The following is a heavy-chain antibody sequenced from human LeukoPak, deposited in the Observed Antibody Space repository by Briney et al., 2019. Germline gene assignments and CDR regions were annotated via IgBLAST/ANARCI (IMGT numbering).Heavy chain of an antibody. CDR3: AKGWGPGAHPFEDYYYMDV. J-gene: IGHJ6*03. V-gene: IGHV3-48*01. Sequence: GSLRLSCAASGYSFSTYSVNWVRQAPGKGLEWLSYISSRSRSTYYAESVKGRLTISRDDAKNSLFLQMNSLRVEDTAMYYCAKGWGPGAHPFEDYYYMDVWGKGTTVTVSS. CDR1: GYSFSTYS. CDR2: ISSRSRST. D-gene: IGHD3-16*01.